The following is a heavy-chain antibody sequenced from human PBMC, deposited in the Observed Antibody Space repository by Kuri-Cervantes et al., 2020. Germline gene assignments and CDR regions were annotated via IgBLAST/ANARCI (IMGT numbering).Heavy chain of an antibody. V-gene: IGHV3-11*04. Sequence: GGSLRPSCAASGITFSDYYVSWIRQAPGKGLEWVSYISSSGSTIYYADSVKGRFTISRDNSKNTLYLQMTSLRAEDTAVYYCARSFTRPGSRSAYYFDYWGQGTLVTVSS. J-gene: IGHJ4*02. CDR2: ISSSGSTI. CDR3: ARSFTRPGSRSAYYFDY. CDR1: GITFSDYY. D-gene: IGHD4-17*01.